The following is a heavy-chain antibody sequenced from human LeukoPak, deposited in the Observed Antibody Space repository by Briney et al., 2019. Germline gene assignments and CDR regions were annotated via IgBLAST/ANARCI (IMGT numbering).Heavy chain of an antibody. Sequence: PGGSLSLSCAASGFTFSSYAMHGVRQAPGKGLEWVAVIWYDGRSKHYTDSVKGRFTISRDNCKTTLYLQLNSLRAEDTDVYYCAKGDSNGWSNWFDPWGQGTLVTVSS. CDR3: AKGDSNGWSNWFDP. CDR1: GFTFSSYA. CDR2: IWYDGRSK. V-gene: IGHV3-33*06. J-gene: IGHJ5*02. D-gene: IGHD6-19*01.